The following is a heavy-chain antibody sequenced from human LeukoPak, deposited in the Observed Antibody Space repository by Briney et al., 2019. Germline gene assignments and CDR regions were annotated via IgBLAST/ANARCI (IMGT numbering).Heavy chain of an antibody. J-gene: IGHJ3*02. CDR2: IYSSGNT. D-gene: IGHD3-22*01. Sequence: SETLSLTCTVSGGSISSYFWSWIRQPPGKGLEWIGYIYSSGNTNYNPSLKSRVTISVDRSKNQFSLKLSSVTAADTAVHFCARGPYSYDSSGAFDIWGQGTMVTVSS. CDR3: ARGPYSYDSSGAFDI. CDR1: GGSISSYF. V-gene: IGHV4-59*01.